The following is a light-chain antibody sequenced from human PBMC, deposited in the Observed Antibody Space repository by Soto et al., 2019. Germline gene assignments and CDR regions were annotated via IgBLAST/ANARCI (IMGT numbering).Light chain of an antibody. CDR3: QSYDSSLSGWKV. J-gene: IGLJ2*01. CDR1: SSNIGAGYD. Sequence: QSVLTQPPSVSGAPGQRVTISCTGSSSNIGAGYDVHWYQQLPGTAPKLLIYGNSNRPSRVPDRFSGSKSGTSASLAITGLQAEDEADYYCQSYDSSLSGWKVFGGGTKPTVL. V-gene: IGLV1-40*01. CDR2: GNS.